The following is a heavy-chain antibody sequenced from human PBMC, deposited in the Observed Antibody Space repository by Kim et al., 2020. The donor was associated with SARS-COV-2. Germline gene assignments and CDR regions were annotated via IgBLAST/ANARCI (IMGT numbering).Heavy chain of an antibody. Sequence: GGSLRLSCAASGFTVSSKYMSWVRQAPGKGLEWVSVLYTGGTTYYADSVKGRFTISRDNSKNTLYLQMNSRRAEDTAVYYCTRDGGLYRGTYYDHAYWGQGTLVTVSS. J-gene: IGHJ4*02. D-gene: IGHD1-26*01. CDR1: GFTVSSKY. CDR2: LYTGGTT. CDR3: TRDGGLYRGTYYDHAY. V-gene: IGHV3-66*01.